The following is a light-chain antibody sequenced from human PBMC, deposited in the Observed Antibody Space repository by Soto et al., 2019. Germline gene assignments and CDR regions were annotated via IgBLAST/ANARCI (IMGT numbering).Light chain of an antibody. CDR2: GAS. J-gene: IGKJ1*01. CDR3: QQDGSSPRT. V-gene: IGKV3-20*01. CDR1: QTVSSSY. Sequence: EIVLTQSPGTLSLSPGERATLSCRASQTVSSSYLAWYQQKLGQAPRLLIYGASNRATGIPDRFSGSGSGTDFTLIISRLEPEDFAVYYCQQDGSSPRTFGQGPKVDIK.